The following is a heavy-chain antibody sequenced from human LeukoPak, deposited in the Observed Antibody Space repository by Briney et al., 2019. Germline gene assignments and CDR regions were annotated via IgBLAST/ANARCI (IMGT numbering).Heavy chain of an antibody. D-gene: IGHD3-10*01. Sequence: GASVKVSCKASGYTFTSYDINWARQATGQGLEWMGWMNPNSGNTGYAQKFQGRVTMTRNTSISTAYMELSSLRSEDTAVYYCARDPQLTMVQDYWGQGTLVTVSS. CDR3: ARDPQLTMVQDY. J-gene: IGHJ4*02. CDR1: GYTFTSYD. CDR2: MNPNSGNT. V-gene: IGHV1-8*01.